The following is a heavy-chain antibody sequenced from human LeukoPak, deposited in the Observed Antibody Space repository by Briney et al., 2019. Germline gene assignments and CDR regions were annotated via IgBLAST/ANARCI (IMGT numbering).Heavy chain of an antibody. V-gene: IGHV4-59*01. D-gene: IGHD6-19*01. CDR3: AREGSSGWYEGYFDY. Sequence: SETLSLTCTGSGGSISSYYWSWIRQPPGKGLEWIGYIYYSGSTNYNPSLKSRVTISVDTSKNQFSLKLSSVTAADTAVYYCAREGSSGWYEGYFDYWGQGTLVTVSS. CDR1: GGSISSYY. J-gene: IGHJ4*02. CDR2: IYYSGST.